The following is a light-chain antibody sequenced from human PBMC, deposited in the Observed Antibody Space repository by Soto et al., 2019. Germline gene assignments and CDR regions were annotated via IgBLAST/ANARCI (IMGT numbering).Light chain of an antibody. CDR1: QSISSN. J-gene: IGKJ4*01. CDR3: QQYNDWPPWLT. V-gene: IGKV3-15*01. Sequence: EIVMTQSPATLSVSPGERATLSCRASQSISSNLAWYQQKPGQAPRLLIYGASTRATGIPARFSGSGSGSEFTLTISSLQSEDFAVYFCQQYNDWPPWLTFDGGTKVEIK. CDR2: GAS.